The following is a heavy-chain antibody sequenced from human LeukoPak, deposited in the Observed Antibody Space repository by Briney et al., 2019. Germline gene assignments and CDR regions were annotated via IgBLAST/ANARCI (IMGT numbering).Heavy chain of an antibody. V-gene: IGHV3-74*01. D-gene: IGHD3-3*01. CDR2: INSDGITT. CDR3: ARADYDIWSGYFFMHY. CDR1: GFSFGNHV. Sequence: PGGSLRLAXAASGFSFGNHVMHWVRQAPGKGLAWVSRINSDGITTRYADAAKGRFTISRDNAKNTLYLQMNDLRGDDTAVYYCARADYDIWSGYFFMHYWGQGTLVSVSS. J-gene: IGHJ4*02.